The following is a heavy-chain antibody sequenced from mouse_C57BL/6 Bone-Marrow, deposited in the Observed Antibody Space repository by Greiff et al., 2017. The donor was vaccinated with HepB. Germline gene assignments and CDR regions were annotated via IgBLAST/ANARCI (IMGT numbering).Heavy chain of an antibody. CDR2: IGPGSGST. J-gene: IGHJ1*03. CDR3: ARWGITTVEDWYFDV. Sequence: QVQLQQSGAVLVKPGASVKISCKASGYTFTDYYINWVKQRPGQGLEWIGKIGPGSGSTYYNEKFKGKATLTADKSSSTAYMQLSSLTSEDSAVYFCARWGITTVEDWYFDVWGTGTTVTVSS. CDR1: GYTFTDYY. D-gene: IGHD1-1*01. V-gene: IGHV1-77*01.